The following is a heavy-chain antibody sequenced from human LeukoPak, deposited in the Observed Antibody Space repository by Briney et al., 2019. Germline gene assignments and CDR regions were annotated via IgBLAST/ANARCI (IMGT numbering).Heavy chain of an antibody. CDR1: GVSISNYY. D-gene: IGHD3-3*01. V-gene: IGHV4-59*12. J-gene: IGHJ4*02. Sequence: PSETLSLTCTVSGVSISNYYWSWIRQPPGKGLEWIAYIYSTGSTYYNPSLKSRVTISVDTSKNQFSLKLSSVTAADTAVYYCARGRDFWSGYPLAPSDYWGQGTLVTVSS. CDR3: ARGRDFWSGYPLAPSDY. CDR2: IYSTGST.